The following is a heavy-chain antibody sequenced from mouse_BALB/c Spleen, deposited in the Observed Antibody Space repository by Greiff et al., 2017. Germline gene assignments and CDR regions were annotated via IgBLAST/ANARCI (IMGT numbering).Heavy chain of an antibody. Sequence: VQLQQSGAELVKPGASVKLSCTASGFNIKDTYMHWVKQMPEQGLEWIGRIDPANGNTKYDPKFQGKATITADTSSNTAYLQLSSLTSEDTAVYYCARWFLNWDGGYWGQGTTLTVSS. CDR3: ARWFLNWDGGY. V-gene: IGHV14-3*02. D-gene: IGHD4-1*01. CDR2: IDPANGNT. CDR1: GFNIKDTY. J-gene: IGHJ2*01.